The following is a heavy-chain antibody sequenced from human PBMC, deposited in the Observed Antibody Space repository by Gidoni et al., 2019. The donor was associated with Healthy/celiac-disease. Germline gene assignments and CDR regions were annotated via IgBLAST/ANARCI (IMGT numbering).Heavy chain of an antibody. CDR2: ISGSGGST. CDR1: GFTFSSYA. D-gene: IGHD2-2*02. J-gene: IGHJ6*03. CDR3: AKVPPPYKPYCSSTSCYTGYYYYMDV. Sequence: EVQLLESGGGLVQPGGSLRLSCAASGFTFSSYAMSWVRQAPGKGLEWVSAISGSGGSTYYADSVKGRFTISRDNSKNTLYLQMNSLRAEDTAVYYCAKVPPPYKPYCSSTSCYTGYYYYMDVWGKGTTVTVSS. V-gene: IGHV3-23*01.